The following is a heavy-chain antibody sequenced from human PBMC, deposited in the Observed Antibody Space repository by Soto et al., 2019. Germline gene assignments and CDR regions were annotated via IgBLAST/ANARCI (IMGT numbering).Heavy chain of an antibody. Sequence: EVQLVESGGDLVQPGGSLKLSCAASGFTFSSYWMTWVRQAPGKGLEWVANIKQDGNEKYYVDSVKGRFTISRDNDKNSLFMPMHSLRAEHTAIYYCARVDSRIPVDPWSQGTLVTVSS. D-gene: IGHD3-9*01. CDR1: GFTFSSYW. V-gene: IGHV3-7*01. J-gene: IGHJ5*02. CDR2: IKQDGNEK. CDR3: ARVDSRIPVDP.